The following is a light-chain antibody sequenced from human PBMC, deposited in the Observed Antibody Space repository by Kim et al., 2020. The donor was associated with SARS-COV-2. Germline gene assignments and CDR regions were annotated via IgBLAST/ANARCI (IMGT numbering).Light chain of an antibody. CDR3: SAWDSSLSGWV. CDR1: SNNVGNQG. Sequence: QAGLTQPPSVSKDLRQTATLTCTGNSNNVGNQGAAWLQQHQGHPPKLLSYRNNNRPSRISERFSASRSGNTASLTITGLQPEDEADYYCSAWDSSLSGWVFGGGTKLTVL. J-gene: IGLJ3*02. CDR2: RNN. V-gene: IGLV10-54*01.